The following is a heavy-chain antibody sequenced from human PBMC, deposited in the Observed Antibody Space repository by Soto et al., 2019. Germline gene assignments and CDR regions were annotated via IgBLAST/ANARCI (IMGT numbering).Heavy chain of an antibody. J-gene: IGHJ5*02. Sequence: SAKVCCKASGYTFTSYGISWARQAHGQGREWMGWISAYNGNTNYAQKLQGRVTMTTDTSTSTAYMELRSLRSDDTAVYYCARAAAGYNWFDPWGQGTLVTVSS. CDR2: ISAYNGNT. V-gene: IGHV1-18*01. D-gene: IGHD6-13*01. CDR3: ARAAAGYNWFDP. CDR1: GYTFTSYG.